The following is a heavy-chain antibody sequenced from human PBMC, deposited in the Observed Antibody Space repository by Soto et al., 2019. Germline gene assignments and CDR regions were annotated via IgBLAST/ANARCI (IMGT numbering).Heavy chain of an antibody. D-gene: IGHD1-26*01. CDR2: ISSSSSTI. CDR3: ARAPGELLGGGGMDV. CDR1: GFTFSSYS. Sequence: VQLVESGGGLVQPGGSLRLSCAASGFTFSSYSMNWVRQAPGKGLEWVSYISSSSSTIYYADSVKGRFTISRDNAKNSLYLQMNSLRDEDTAVYYCARAPGELLGGGGMDVWGQGTTVTVSS. J-gene: IGHJ6*02. V-gene: IGHV3-48*02.